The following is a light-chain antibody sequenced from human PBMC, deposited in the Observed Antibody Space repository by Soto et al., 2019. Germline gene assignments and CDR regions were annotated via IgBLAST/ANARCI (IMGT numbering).Light chain of an antibody. Sequence: IVMTQSPGTLSVSPGERVTLCCRASQSVSSHLAWYQQKPGQAPRLLMYAASTRANGVPPRFSGSGSGTEFTLTITSLQSEDFALYYCQQYNDLVTFGGGTKVEIK. V-gene: IGKV3-15*01. J-gene: IGKJ4*01. CDR1: QSVSSH. CDR2: AAS. CDR3: QQYNDLVT.